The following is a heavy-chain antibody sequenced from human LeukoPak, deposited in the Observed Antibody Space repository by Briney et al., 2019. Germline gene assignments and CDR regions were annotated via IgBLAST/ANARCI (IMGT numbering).Heavy chain of an antibody. V-gene: IGHV4-59*01. CDR3: ARSSGSRYYIDY. D-gene: IGHD1-26*01. Sequence: PSETLSLTCTVSSGSISTYYWTWIRQPPGKRLEWIGFIYYTGSTNYNPSLKSRVTISVDTSKNRFSLKLNSVTAADTAVYYCARSSGSRYYIDYWGQGTLVTVSS. CDR1: SGSISTYY. J-gene: IGHJ4*02. CDR2: IYYTGST.